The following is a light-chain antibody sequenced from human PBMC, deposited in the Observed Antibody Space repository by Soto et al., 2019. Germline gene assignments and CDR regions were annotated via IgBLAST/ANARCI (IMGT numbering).Light chain of an antibody. CDR3: SSYTGSSTPV. CDR2: EVS. CDR1: SSDVGGYNY. J-gene: IGLJ3*02. V-gene: IGLV2-14*01. Sequence: QSALTQPASVSGSPGQSITISCTGTSSDVGGYNYVSWYQHHPGKAPKLMIYEVSNRPSGVSNRFSGSKSGNTASLTISGLQAEDEADYYCSSYTGSSTPVFGGGTKPDRP.